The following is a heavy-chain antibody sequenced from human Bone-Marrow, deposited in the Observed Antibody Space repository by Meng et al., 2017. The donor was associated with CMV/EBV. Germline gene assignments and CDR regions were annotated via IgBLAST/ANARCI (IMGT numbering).Heavy chain of an antibody. V-gene: IGHV3-72*01. CDR2: TRNKANSYTT. J-gene: IGHJ6*02. CDR1: GFTFSDHY. D-gene: IGHD1-1*01. CDR3: TTGKNYYYYGMDV. Sequence: GGSLRLSCAASGFTFSDHYMDWVRQAPGKGLEWVGRTRNKANSYTTEYAASVKGRFTISRDDSKNSLYLQMNSLKTEDTAVYYCTTGKNYYYYGMDVWGQGTTVTVSS.